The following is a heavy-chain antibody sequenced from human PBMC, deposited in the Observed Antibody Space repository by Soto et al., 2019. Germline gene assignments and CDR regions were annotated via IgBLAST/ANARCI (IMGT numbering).Heavy chain of an antibody. D-gene: IGHD6-19*01. Sequence: QVQLVESGGGLVKPGGSLRLSCAGSGFTFSAYYMSWIRQAPGKGLEWISYISSSGDTGNYADSVKGRFTVSRDNAKNSLYLQMNSLRAEDTAVYYCARDRGAVVGQYFDYWGQGTLVTVSS. V-gene: IGHV3-11*01. J-gene: IGHJ4*02. CDR1: GFTFSAYY. CDR3: ARDRGAVVGQYFDY. CDR2: ISSSGDTG.